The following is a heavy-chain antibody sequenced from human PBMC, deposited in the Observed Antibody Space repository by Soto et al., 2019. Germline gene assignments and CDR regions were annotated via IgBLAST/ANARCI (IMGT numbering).Heavy chain of an antibody. D-gene: IGHD6-19*01. J-gene: IGHJ3*02. CDR2: IYHSGST. V-gene: IGHV4-4*02. CDR1: GGSISSSNW. Sequence: PSETLSLTCAVSGGSISSSNWWSWVRQPPGKGLEWIGEIYHSGSTNYNPSLKSRVTISVDKSKNQFSLKLSSVTAADTAVYYCARERGRRAVAMGEGILPTDAFDIWGQGTMVTVSS. CDR3: ARERGRRAVAMGEGILPTDAFDI.